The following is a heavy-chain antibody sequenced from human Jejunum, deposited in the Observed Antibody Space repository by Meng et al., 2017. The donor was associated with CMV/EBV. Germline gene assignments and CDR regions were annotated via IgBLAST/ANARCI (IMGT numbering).Heavy chain of an antibody. V-gene: IGHV1-8*01. CDR3: ASHQQFCSGGSCYSLGYYYGMDV. Sequence: INWVRQAPGQGLEWMGWMNPNNGNTGYAQKFQGRFTMTWNTSISTAYMELSSRRSEDTAIYYCASHQQFCSGGSCYSLGYYYGMDVWGQGTTVTVSS. J-gene: IGHJ6*02. CDR2: MNPNNGNT. D-gene: IGHD2-15*01.